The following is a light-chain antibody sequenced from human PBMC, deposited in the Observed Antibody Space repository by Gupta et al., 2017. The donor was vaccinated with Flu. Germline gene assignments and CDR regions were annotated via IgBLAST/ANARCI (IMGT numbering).Light chain of an antibody. Sequence: DVVMTQSPLSLSVTLGQPASISCRSSKYLVYTDGNTYLSWFQQRPGQSPRRLIYKVSHRDSGVPDRFSGSGSGTDFTLKISRVEAEDVGVYYCRQTAPWPRTFGPGTKVDIK. CDR1: KYLVYTDGNTY. V-gene: IGKV2-30*01. J-gene: IGKJ3*01. CDR2: KVS. CDR3: RQTAPWPRT.